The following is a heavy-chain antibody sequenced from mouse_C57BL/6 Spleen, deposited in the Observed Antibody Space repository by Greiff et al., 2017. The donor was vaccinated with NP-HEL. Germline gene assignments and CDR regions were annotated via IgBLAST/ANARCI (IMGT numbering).Heavy chain of an antibody. J-gene: IGHJ2*01. CDR1: GYTFTSYW. CDR2: IDPSDSYT. V-gene: IGHV1-69*01. CDR3: ARSRYYGSSPFDY. Sequence: QVQLQQPGAELVMPGASVKLSCKASGYTFTSYWMHWVKQRPGQGLEWIGEIDPSDSYTNYNQKFKGKSTLTVDKSSSTAYMQLSSLTSEDSAVYYCARSRYYGSSPFDYWGQGATLTVS. D-gene: IGHD1-1*01.